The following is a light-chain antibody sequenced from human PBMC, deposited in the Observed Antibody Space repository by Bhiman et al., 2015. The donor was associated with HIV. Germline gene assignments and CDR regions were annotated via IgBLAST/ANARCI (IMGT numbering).Light chain of an antibody. J-gene: IGLJ1*01. V-gene: IGLV3-21*01. CDR2: YDS. CDR3: QAWDSGTAV. Sequence: SYELTQPPSVSVAPGKTARITCGGNNIGSKSVHWYQQKPGQAPVLVIYYDSDRPSGIPERFSGSNSGNTATLTITGTQALDEADYYCQAWDSGTAVFGTGTKVTVL. CDR1: NIGSKS.